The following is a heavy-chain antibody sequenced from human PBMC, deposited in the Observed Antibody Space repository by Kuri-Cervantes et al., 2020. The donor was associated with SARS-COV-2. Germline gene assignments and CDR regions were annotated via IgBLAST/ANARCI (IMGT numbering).Heavy chain of an antibody. CDR2: ISISGSTK. V-gene: IGHV3-48*04. D-gene: IGHD2-2*01. J-gene: IGHJ4*02. Sequence: GGSLRLSCAASGFTFSSYWMSWVRQAPGKGLEWISYISISGSTKYYADSVRGRFTISRDNVKNSLFLQMTSLRAEDTAVYYCAREGGGYCSSSSCFSLDHWGQGALVTVSS. CDR1: GFTFSSYW. CDR3: AREGGGYCSSSSCFSLDH.